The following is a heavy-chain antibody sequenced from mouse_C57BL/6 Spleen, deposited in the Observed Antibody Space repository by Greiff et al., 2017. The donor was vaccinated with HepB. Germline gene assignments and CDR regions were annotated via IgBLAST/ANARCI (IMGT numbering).Heavy chain of an antibody. J-gene: IGHJ3*01. Sequence: VQLQHSGPELVKPGASVKISCKASGYTFTDYYMNWVKQSHGKSLEWIGDINPNNGGTSYNQKFKGKATLTVDKSSSTAYMELRSLTSEDSAVYYCAREETTVVATRAWFAYWGQGTLVTVSA. D-gene: IGHD1-1*01. V-gene: IGHV1-26*01. CDR3: AREETTVVATRAWFAY. CDR2: INPNNGGT. CDR1: GYTFTDYY.